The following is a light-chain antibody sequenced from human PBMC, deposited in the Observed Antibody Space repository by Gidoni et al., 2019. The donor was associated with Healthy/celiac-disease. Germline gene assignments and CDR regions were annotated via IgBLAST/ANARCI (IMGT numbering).Light chain of an antibody. Sequence: SYELTQPPPVSVSPGQTARSTCSGDALAKQYAYWYQHKPGQAPVIVIYKESKRPSGIPERFSGSSSGKTVTLTISGVQAEDEADYYCQSADSSGTYVVFGGGTKLTVL. CDR3: QSADSSGTYVV. J-gene: IGLJ2*01. CDR1: ALAKQY. V-gene: IGLV3-25*03. CDR2: KES.